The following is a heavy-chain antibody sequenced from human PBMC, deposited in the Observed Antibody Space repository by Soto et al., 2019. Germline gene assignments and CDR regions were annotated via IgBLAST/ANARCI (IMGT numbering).Heavy chain of an antibody. CDR3: ASLGSAELLGYYYYYYGMDV. D-gene: IGHD3-10*01. V-gene: IGHV4-59*01. CDR1: GGSISSYY. J-gene: IGHJ6*02. Sequence: SETLSLTCTVSGGSISSYYWSWIRQPPGKGLEWIGYIYYSGSTNYNPSLKSRVTISVDTSKNQFSLKLSSVTAADTAVYYCASLGSAELLGYYYYYYGMDVWGQGTTVTVSS. CDR2: IYYSGST.